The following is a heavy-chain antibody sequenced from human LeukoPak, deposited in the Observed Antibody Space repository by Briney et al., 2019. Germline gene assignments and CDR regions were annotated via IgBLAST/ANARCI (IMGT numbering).Heavy chain of an antibody. V-gene: IGHV4-59*01. CDR1: CGSISTYS. CDR2: IYYSGST. J-gene: IGHJ5*02. Sequence: KPSETLSLTCTVACGSISTYSWTWIRQPPGKGLEWSGNIYYSGSTNYKPSLKSRVTISIDTSKNQSSLKVSSVTAADTAVYYCARANSSGWPHMFDPWGQGALVTVPS. D-gene: IGHD6-19*01. CDR3: ARANSSGWPHMFDP.